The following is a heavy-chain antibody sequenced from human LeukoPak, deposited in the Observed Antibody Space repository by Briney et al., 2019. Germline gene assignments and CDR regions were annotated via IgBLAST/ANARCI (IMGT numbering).Heavy chain of an antibody. D-gene: IGHD3-10*01. CDR1: GFTFSSYA. V-gene: IGHV3-23*01. CDR3: AKSGEQYYYGSGSYFDY. Sequence: PGGSLRLSCAASGFTFSSYAMSWVRQAPGKGLEWVSAISGSGGSTYYADSVKGRFTISRDNSKNTLYLQMNSLRAEDTAVYYCAKSGEQYYYGSGSYFDYWGQGTLVTVSS. J-gene: IGHJ4*02. CDR2: ISGSGGST.